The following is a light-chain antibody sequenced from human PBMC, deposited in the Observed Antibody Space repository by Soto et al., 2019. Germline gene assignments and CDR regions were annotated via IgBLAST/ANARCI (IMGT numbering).Light chain of an antibody. CDR1: QGISSY. CDR3: QQYYSYPRT. V-gene: IGKV1-8*01. Sequence: AIRMTQSPSSFSASTGDRVTITCRASQGISSYLAWYQQKPGKAPKLLIYAASTLQSGVPSRFSGSVSRTDFTLTISCLQSEDFATYYCQQYYSYPRTFGQGTKLEIK. CDR2: AAS. J-gene: IGKJ2*01.